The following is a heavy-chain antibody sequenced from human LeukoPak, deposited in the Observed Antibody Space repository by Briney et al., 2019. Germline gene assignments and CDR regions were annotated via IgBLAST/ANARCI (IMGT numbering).Heavy chain of an antibody. J-gene: IGHJ4*02. Sequence: SETLSLTCTVSGGSISSYYWSWIRQPPGKGLEWIGYIYYSGSTNYNPSLKSRVTISVDTSKNQFSLKLSSVTAADTAVYYCARPGRAGIAAVPSDYWGQGTLVTVSS. CDR2: IYYSGST. D-gene: IGHD6-13*01. V-gene: IGHV4-59*08. CDR1: GGSISSYY. CDR3: ARPGRAGIAAVPSDY.